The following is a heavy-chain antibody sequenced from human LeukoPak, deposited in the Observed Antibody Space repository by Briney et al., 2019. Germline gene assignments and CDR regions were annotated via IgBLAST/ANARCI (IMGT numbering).Heavy chain of an antibody. J-gene: IGHJ4*02. D-gene: IGHD3-22*01. CDR2: INPGNCDT. V-gene: IGHV5-51*01. CDR1: ACSFTSCW. Sequence: AEALKISCKGAACSFTSCWIGWWRRLPGGGLVGWGIINPGNCDTNYSPSFQGRVAISADKSMSTVYLQLSSLKAADTAMYYCGRVDDSIGYYSYFDYWGQGTLVTVSS. CDR3: GRVDDSIGYYSYFDY.